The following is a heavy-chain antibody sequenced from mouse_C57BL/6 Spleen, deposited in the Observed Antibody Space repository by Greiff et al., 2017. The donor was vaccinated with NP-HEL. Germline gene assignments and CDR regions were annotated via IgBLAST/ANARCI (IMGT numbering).Heavy chain of an antibody. V-gene: IGHV1-59*01. J-gene: IGHJ2*01. Sequence: QVQLQQPGAELVRPGTSVKLSCKASGYTFTSYWMHWVKQRPGQGLEWIGVIDPSDSYTNYNQKFKGKATLTVDTSSSTAYMQLSSLTSEDSAVYYCARGAQAHYFDYWGQGTTLTVSS. D-gene: IGHD3-2*02. CDR2: IDPSDSYT. CDR1: GYTFTSYW. CDR3: ARGAQAHYFDY.